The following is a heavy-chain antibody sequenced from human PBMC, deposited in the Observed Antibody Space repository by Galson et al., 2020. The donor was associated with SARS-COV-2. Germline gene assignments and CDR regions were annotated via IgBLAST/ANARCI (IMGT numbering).Heavy chain of an antibody. CDR1: GGSISSGGYY. J-gene: IGHJ6*02. V-gene: IGHV4-31*03. CDR2: IYYSGST. D-gene: IGHD3-9*01. Sequence: ASETLSLTCTVSGGSISSGGYYWSWIRQHPGKGLEWIGYIYYSGSTYYNPSLKSRVTISVDTSKNQFSLKLSSVTAADTAVYYCAREVALRYFDWSPPRGYYGMDVWGQGTTVTVSS. CDR3: AREVALRYFDWSPPRGYYGMDV.